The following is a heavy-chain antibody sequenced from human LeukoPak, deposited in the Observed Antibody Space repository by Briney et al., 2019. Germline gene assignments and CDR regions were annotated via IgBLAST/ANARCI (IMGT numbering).Heavy chain of an antibody. CDR2: ISSSGGST. Sequence: GGSLRLSCSASGFTFSSYAMHWVRQAPGKGLEYVSAISSSGGSTYYADSVKGRFTISRDNSKNTLYLQMSSLRAEDTAVYYCVKGHDDGSGTTTFDYWGQGTLVTVSS. CDR1: GFTFSSYA. J-gene: IGHJ4*02. V-gene: IGHV3-64D*06. D-gene: IGHD3-10*01. CDR3: VKGHDDGSGTTTFDY.